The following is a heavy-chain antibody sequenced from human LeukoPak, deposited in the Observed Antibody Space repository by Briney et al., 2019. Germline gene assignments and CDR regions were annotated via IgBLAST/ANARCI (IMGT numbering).Heavy chain of an antibody. D-gene: IGHD2-2*01. V-gene: IGHV5-51*01. CDR1: GYSFTSYW. CDR3: ARWVPAAEDYWYFDL. Sequence: AGESLQISCKGSGYSFTSYWIGWVRQLPGKGLEWMGIIYPGDSDTRYSPSFQGQVTMSADKSISTAYLQWSSLKASDTAVYYCARWVPAAEDYWYFDLWGRGTLVTVSS. J-gene: IGHJ2*01. CDR2: IYPGDSDT.